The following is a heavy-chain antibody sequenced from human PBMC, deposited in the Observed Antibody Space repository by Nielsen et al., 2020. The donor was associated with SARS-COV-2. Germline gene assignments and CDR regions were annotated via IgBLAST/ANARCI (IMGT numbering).Heavy chain of an antibody. CDR1: GFPFSSYE. D-gene: IGHD4-17*01. CDR3: ARDRGFGYGVSSDYYGMDV. V-gene: IGHV3-74*01. Sequence: GSLRLSCAASGFPFSSYEMNWVRQAPGKGLVWVSRITSDGSRTTYADSVQGRFTISRDNAKNTLYLQMNILRAEDTAVYYCARDRGFGYGVSSDYYGMDVWGQGTTVTVSS. J-gene: IGHJ6*02. CDR2: ITSDGSRT.